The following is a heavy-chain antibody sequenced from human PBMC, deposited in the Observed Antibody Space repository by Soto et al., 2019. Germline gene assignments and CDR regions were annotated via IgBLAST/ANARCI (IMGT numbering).Heavy chain of an antibody. CDR1: GFTFSSYA. CDR3: AKDLVVVPADRYVGDLY. D-gene: IGHD2-2*01. Sequence: EVQLLESGGGLVQPGGSLRLSCAASGFTFSSYAMSWVRQAPGKGLEWVSTISGSGGSTYYADSVKGRFTISRDNSKNTLYLQMNSLRADDTAIYYCAKDLVVVPADRYVGDLYWGQGTLVTVSS. CDR2: ISGSGGST. J-gene: IGHJ4*02. V-gene: IGHV3-23*01.